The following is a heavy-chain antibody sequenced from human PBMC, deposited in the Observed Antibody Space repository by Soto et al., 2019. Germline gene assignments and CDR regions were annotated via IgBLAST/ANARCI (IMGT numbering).Heavy chain of an antibody. J-gene: IGHJ4*02. V-gene: IGHV1-69*13. CDR2: IIPIFGTA. CDR1: GGSFSSYA. D-gene: IGHD3-10*01. CDR3: ARAPTYYYGSGSAYFDY. Sequence: SVKVSCKASGGSFSSYAFTWMRQAPGQGLEWMGGIIPIFGTANYAQKFQGRVTITADESTSTAYMELSSLRSEDTAVYYCARAPTYYYGSGSAYFDYWGQGTLVTVSS.